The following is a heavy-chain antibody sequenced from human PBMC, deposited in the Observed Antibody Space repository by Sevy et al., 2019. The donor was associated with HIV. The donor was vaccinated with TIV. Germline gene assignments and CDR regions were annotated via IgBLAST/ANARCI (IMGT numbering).Heavy chain of an antibody. Sequence: GGSLRLSCAASGFTFSGAAMFWVRQASGKGLEWIGRIRSKANNYATVYGASVKGRFIISRDDSKNTTYLQMNSLKIEDTAVNYCTAGDLGRFDYWGRGSLVTVSS. CDR3: TAGDLGRFDY. CDR2: IRSKANNYAT. D-gene: IGHD3-16*01. CDR1: GFTFSGAA. J-gene: IGHJ4*02. V-gene: IGHV3-73*01.